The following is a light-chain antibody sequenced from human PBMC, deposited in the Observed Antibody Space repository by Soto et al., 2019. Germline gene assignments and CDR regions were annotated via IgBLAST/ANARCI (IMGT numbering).Light chain of an antibody. CDR1: QSVSSN. V-gene: IGKV3-15*01. Sequence: EIVMTQSPATLSVSPGERATLSCRASQSVSSNLAWYQQKPGQAPRPLIYGASTRATGIPARFSGCGSGTEFTLTISGLQSEDFAVYYCQQYNNWPLLTFGGGTKVEIK. J-gene: IGKJ4*01. CDR2: GAS. CDR3: QQYNNWPLLT.